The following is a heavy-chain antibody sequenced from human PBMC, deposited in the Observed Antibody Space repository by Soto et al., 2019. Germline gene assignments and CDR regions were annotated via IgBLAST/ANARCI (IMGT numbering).Heavy chain of an antibody. J-gene: IGHJ3*02. D-gene: IGHD1-20*01. CDR2: ISYDGSNK. CDR3: ARANNFFSGVYDAFDI. Sequence: GGSLRLSCAASGFTFGSYAMHWVRQAPGKGLEWVAVISYDGSNKYYADSVKGRFTISRDNSKNTLYLQMNSLRAEDTAIYYCARANNFFSGVYDAFDIWGQGILVTV. CDR1: GFTFGSYA. V-gene: IGHV3-30*14.